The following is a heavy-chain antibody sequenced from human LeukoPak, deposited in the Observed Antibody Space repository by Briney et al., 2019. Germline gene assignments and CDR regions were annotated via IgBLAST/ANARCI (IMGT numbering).Heavy chain of an antibody. J-gene: IGHJ3*02. CDR2: ISSSSSYI. CDR1: GGSISSSS. CDR3: ARDYGGNSDAFDI. Sequence: PSETLSLTCTVSGGSISSSSYYWGWIRQPPGKGLEWVSSISSSSSYIYYADSVKGRFTISRDNAKNSLYLQMNSLRAEDTAVYYCARDYGGNSDAFDIWGQGTMVTVSS. V-gene: IGHV3-21*01. D-gene: IGHD4-23*01.